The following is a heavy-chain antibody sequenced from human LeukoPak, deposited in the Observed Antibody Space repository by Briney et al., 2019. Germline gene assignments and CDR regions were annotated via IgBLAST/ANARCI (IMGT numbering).Heavy chain of an antibody. CDR3: ARELRPYDAFDI. D-gene: IGHD3-3*01. CDR1: GFTFSTYA. V-gene: IGHV3-23*01. J-gene: IGHJ3*02. Sequence: SGGSLRLSCAASGFTFSTYAMSWVRQAPGKGLEWVSGISASGGATYYADSVKGRFTISRDNSKDTLYLQMNSLRAEDTAVYYCARELRPYDAFDIWGQGTMVTVSS. CDR2: ISASGGAT.